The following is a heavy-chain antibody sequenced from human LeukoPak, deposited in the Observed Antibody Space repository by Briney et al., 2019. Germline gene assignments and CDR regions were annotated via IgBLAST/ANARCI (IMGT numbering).Heavy chain of an antibody. D-gene: IGHD6-6*01. Sequence: SETLSLTCTVSGGSISSGSYYWSWIRQPAGKGLEWIGRIYTSGSTNYNPSLKSRVTISVDTSKNQFSLKLSFVTAADTAVYYCARAREAARADYYYYYMDVWGKGTTVTVSS. CDR2: IYTSGST. J-gene: IGHJ6*03. CDR1: GGSISSGSYY. CDR3: ARAREAARADYYYYYMDV. V-gene: IGHV4-61*02.